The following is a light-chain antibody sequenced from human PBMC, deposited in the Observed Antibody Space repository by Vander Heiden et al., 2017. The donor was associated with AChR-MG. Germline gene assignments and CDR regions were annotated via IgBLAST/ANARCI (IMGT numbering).Light chain of an antibody. V-gene: IGLV1-44*01. Sequence: QSVFTQPPSGSGAPGQRVTISCSGSSSNIGTNSVNWYQQFPGKAPKVLISSSDQRPSGVRDRFSSSTSGTSAYLALSGLQSEDEADYYCAAWDVSLNGWVFGGGTKLTVL. CDR1: SSNIGTNS. CDR3: AAWDVSLNGWV. J-gene: IGLJ3*02. CDR2: SSD.